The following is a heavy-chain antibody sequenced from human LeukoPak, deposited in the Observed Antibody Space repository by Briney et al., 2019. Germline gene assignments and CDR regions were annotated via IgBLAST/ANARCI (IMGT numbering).Heavy chain of an antibody. D-gene: IGHD2-15*01. V-gene: IGHV1-69-2*01. CDR3: ATGDYQLLPFES. CDR1: GYTFTDNY. Sequence: ASVKISCKASGYTFTDNYIHWVRQAPEKGLEWVGRVDPEDGQTFFPEKFQGRVTIMADTSTDTTYLELRSLRVDDTAVYYCATGDYQLLPFESWGQGTLVTVSS. CDR2: VDPEDGQT. J-gene: IGHJ4*02.